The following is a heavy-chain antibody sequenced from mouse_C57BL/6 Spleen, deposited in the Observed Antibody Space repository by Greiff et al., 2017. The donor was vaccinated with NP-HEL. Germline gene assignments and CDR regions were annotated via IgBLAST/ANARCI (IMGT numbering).Heavy chain of an antibody. D-gene: IGHD2-3*01. CDR3: ARYDTHTEGYFDV. CDR1: GYTFTDYY. V-gene: IGHV1-26*01. Sequence: VQLQQSGPELVKPGASVKISCKASGYTFTDYYMNWVKQSHGKSLEWIGDINPNNGGTSYNQKFKGKATLTVDKSSSTAYMELRSLTSEDSAVYYCARYDTHTEGYFDVWGTGTTVTVSS. J-gene: IGHJ1*03. CDR2: INPNNGGT.